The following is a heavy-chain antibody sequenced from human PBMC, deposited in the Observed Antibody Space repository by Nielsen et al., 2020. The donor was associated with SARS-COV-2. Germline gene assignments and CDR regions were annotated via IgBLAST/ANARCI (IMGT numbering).Heavy chain of an antibody. J-gene: IGHJ2*01. CDR3: ARVSNYYDSSGYYYDWYFDL. CDR2: IYHSGST. Sequence: SETLSLTCTVSGGSISSSSYYWGWIRQPPGKGLEWIGEIYHSGSTNYNPSLKSRVTISVDKSKNQFSLKLSSVTAADTAVYYCARVSNYYDSSGYYYDWYFDLWGRGTLVTVSS. CDR1: GGSISSSSYY. V-gene: IGHV4-39*07. D-gene: IGHD3-22*01.